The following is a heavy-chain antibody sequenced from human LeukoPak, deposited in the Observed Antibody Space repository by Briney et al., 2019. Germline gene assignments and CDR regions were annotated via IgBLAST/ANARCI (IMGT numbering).Heavy chain of an antibody. J-gene: IGHJ4*02. Sequence: PGGSLRLSCAASGITVSSNYMSWVRQAPGKGLEWVSVIYSGGNTYYADSVKGRFTISRDNSKNTLYLQMNSLRAEDTAVYYCASGYGSGSDDYLDYWGQGALVTVSS. V-gene: IGHV3-53*01. CDR1: GITVSSNY. D-gene: IGHD3-10*01. CDR3: ASGYGSGSDDYLDY. CDR2: IYSGGNT.